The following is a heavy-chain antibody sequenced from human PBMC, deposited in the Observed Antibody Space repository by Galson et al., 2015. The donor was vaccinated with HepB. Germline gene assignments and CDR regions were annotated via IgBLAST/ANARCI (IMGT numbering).Heavy chain of an antibody. V-gene: IGHV3-30-3*01. Sequence: SLRLSCAASGFTFSSYAMHWVRQAPGKGLEWVAVISYDGSNKYYADSVKGRFTISRDNSKNTLYLQMNSLRAEDTAVYYCATPLGYCSGGSCPNLGEYYFDYWGQGTLVTVSS. J-gene: IGHJ4*02. CDR2: ISYDGSNK. CDR3: ATPLGYCSGGSCPNLGEYYFDY. CDR1: GFTFSSYA. D-gene: IGHD2-15*01.